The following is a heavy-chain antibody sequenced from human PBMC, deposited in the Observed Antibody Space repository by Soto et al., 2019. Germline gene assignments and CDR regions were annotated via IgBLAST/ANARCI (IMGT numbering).Heavy chain of an antibody. CDR1: GGSFSGYY. V-gene: IGHV4-34*01. CDR2: INHSGST. D-gene: IGHD4-17*01. Sequence: SETLSLTCAVYGGSFSGYYWSWIRQPPGKGLEWIGEINHSGSTNYNPSLKSRVTISVDTSKNQFSLKLSSVTAADTAVYYCASFYGDYAYWGQGTLVTVSS. CDR3: ASFYGDYAY. J-gene: IGHJ4*02.